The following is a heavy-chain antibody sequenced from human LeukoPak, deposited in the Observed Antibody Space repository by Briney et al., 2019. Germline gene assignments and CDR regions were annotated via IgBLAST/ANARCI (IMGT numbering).Heavy chain of an antibody. CDR3: ARVGAYDFWSGEGAFDI. D-gene: IGHD3-3*01. CDR1: GGSISSYY. CDR2: IYYSGSN. Sequence: ETLSLTCTVSGGSISSYYWSWVRQPPGRGREYIGYIYYSGSNNYRPSLRGRVTLSVDTSKNQFSLKLSSVTAADTAVYYCARVGAYDFWSGEGAFDIWGQGTMVTVSS. V-gene: IGHV4-59*01. J-gene: IGHJ3*02.